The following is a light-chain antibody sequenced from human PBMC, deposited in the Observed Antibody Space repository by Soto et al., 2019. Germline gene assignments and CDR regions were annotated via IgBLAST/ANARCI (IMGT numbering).Light chain of an antibody. CDR3: QSYNSIPRT. CDR2: GAS. CDR1: QGISEY. Sequence: DIQMAQSPSSLSASIGDRVTITCRASQGISEYLAWYQQRPGNAPNLLIYGASMLQSGVPSRFSGSGSGTHFTLTISSLQPEDVATYYCQSYNSIPRTFGQGTTVEIK. J-gene: IGKJ1*01. V-gene: IGKV1-27*01.